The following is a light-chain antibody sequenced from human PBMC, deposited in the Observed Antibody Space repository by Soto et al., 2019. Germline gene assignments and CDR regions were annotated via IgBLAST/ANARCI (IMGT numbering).Light chain of an antibody. CDR1: QSDFDSSDNKNY. Sequence: DIVMNKSPDFVARALDECGTINWRSSQSDFDSSDNKNYFAWYQQKPGQPPTLLIYCASTRESGVPDRFSGSGSGTGFTLTISSLQTEDVAVYYCQQYVTTPITFGQGTHWRL. CDR2: CAS. CDR3: QQYVTTPIT. V-gene: IGKV4-1*01. J-gene: IGKJ5*01.